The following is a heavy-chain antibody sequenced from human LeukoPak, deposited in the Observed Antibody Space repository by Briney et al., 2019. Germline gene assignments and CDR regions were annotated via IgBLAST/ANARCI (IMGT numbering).Heavy chain of an antibody. D-gene: IGHD7-27*01. Sequence: ASEKVSCKASRGTFSSYAISWVRQAPGQGLEWMGGINPIFGTENYAQMFQGRVTITTDESTSTAYMELSSLRSEDTAVYYCARPKTGDEGAFDIWGQGTMVTVSS. CDR3: ARPKTGDEGAFDI. CDR1: RGTFSSYA. CDR2: INPIFGTE. J-gene: IGHJ3*02. V-gene: IGHV1-69*05.